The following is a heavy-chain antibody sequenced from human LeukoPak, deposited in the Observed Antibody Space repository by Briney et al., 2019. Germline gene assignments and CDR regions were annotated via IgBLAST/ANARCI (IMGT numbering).Heavy chain of an antibody. V-gene: IGHV3-30*03. Sequence: GRSLRLSCAASRFTFSSYGMHWVRQAPGKGLEWVAIISYDGSNKYYADSVKGRFTISRDNSKNTLCLQMNSLRADDTAVYYCARRQGTTLNFDYWGQGTLVTVSS. D-gene: IGHD1-1*01. CDR2: ISYDGSNK. CDR1: RFTFSSYG. J-gene: IGHJ4*02. CDR3: ARRQGTTLNFDY.